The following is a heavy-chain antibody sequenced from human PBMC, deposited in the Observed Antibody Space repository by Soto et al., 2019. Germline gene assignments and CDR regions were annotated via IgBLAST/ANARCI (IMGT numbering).Heavy chain of an antibody. CDR2: IIPIFGTA. V-gene: IGHV1-69*13. Sequence: GASVKVSCKASGGTFSSYSITWVRQAPGQGLEWMGGIIPIFGTANYAQKFQGRVTITADESTSTAYMELSSLRSEDTALYYCARDHSTSSYSWFDPWGQGTLVTVSS. J-gene: IGHJ5*02. CDR3: ARDHSTSSYSWFDP. D-gene: IGHD6-6*01. CDR1: GGTFSSYS.